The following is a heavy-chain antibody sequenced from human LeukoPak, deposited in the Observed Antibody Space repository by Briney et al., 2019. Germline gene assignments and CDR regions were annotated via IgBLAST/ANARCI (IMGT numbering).Heavy chain of an antibody. V-gene: IGHV3-7*01. CDR3: AREAAWDIVLMVYAIPFYYYYYYMDV. CDR1: GFTFSSYW. CDR2: IKQDGSEK. D-gene: IGHD2-8*01. J-gene: IGHJ6*03. Sequence: GGSLRLSCAASGFTFSSYWMSWVRQAPGKGLEWVANIKQDGSEKYYVDSVKGRFTISRDNAKNSLYLQMNSLRAEDTAVYYCAREAAWDIVLMVYAIPFYYYYYYMDVWGKGTTVTVSS.